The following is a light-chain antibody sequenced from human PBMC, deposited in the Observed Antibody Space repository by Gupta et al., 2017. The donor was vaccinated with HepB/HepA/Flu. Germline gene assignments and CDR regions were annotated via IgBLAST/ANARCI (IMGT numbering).Light chain of an antibody. CDR1: QGISRY. V-gene: IGKV1-8*01. CDR3: QRDAGYPQT. J-gene: IGKJ1*01. CDR2: GPS. Sequence: AIRMTQPPSSFSPPTGDRVTITSRASQGISRYLAWYQQKPGKALKLLIYGPSALQIGVPPRSSASGLGTYLTLTISVRKFENFPPSSFQRDAGYPQTFGQGTKLEIK.